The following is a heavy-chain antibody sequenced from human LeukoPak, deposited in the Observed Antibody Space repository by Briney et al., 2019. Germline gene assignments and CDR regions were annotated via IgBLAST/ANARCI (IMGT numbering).Heavy chain of an antibody. Sequence: SVKVTCKASGGTFSSYAISWVRQAPGQGLEWMGGIIPIFGTANYAQKFQGRVTITADESTSTAYMELSSLRSEDTAVYYCTLRYNWNYRYFDYWGQGTLVTVSS. V-gene: IGHV1-69*13. CDR1: GGTFSSYA. J-gene: IGHJ4*02. CDR3: TLRYNWNYRYFDY. D-gene: IGHD1-7*01. CDR2: IIPIFGTA.